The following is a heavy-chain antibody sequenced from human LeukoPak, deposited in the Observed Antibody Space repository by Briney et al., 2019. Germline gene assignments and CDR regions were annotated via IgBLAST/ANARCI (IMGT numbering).Heavy chain of an antibody. J-gene: IGHJ4*02. D-gene: IGHD3-22*01. CDR3: ARDPLAYYYDSSGYYFDY. CDR1: GFTFSSYW. CDR2: IKQDGSEK. V-gene: IGHV3-7*01. Sequence: GGSLRLSCAASGFTFSSYWMSWVRQAPGKGLEWVANIKQDGSEKYYVDSVKGRFTTSRDNAKNSLYLQMNSLRAEDTAVYYCARDPLAYYYDSSGYYFDYWGQGTLVTVSS.